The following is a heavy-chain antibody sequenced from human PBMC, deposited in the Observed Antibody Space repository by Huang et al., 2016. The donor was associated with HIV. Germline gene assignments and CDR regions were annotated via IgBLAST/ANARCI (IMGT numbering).Heavy chain of an antibody. Sequence: EVQLVEFGGGLVKPGGSLRLSCAAFGFTFSNYNMHWVRQAPGKGLERVSYISRSTINICYAESVKGRFTISRDNANNPLYLQMNSLRDEDTAVYYCARELWSGYSGGNAFDIWGQGALVTVSS. CDR2: ISRSTINI. CDR1: GFTFSNYN. D-gene: IGHD3-3*01. CDR3: ARELWSGYSGGNAFDI. V-gene: IGHV3-21*01. J-gene: IGHJ3*02.